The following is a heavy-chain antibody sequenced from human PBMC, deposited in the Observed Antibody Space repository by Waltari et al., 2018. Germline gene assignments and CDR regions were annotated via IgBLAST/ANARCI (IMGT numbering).Heavy chain of an antibody. J-gene: IGHJ4*02. CDR2: IDFDGSIT. V-gene: IGHV3-74*01. CDR1: GFTFGNYW. D-gene: IGHD3-10*01. CDR3: ARDQGHIGSGSYVDFSLDS. Sequence: EVVLVESGGGLIQPGGSLRLSCAASGFTFGNYWMHWVRQAPGEGLVWVSRIDFDGSITDYAVSVKGRFTISRDNAKNMVYLQMNSLSAEDTAIYYCARDQGHIGSGSYVDFSLDSWGQGTLVTVSA.